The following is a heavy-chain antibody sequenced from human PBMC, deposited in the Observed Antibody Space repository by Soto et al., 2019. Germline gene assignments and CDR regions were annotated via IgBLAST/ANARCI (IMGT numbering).Heavy chain of an antibody. D-gene: IGHD6-13*01. V-gene: IGHV3-30*18. Sequence: QVQLVESGGGVVQPGRSLRLSCAASGFTFSSYGRHWVRQAPGKGLEWVAVISYDGSHIYYAHSVKGRFTISRDHSKNTLYLQMNSLRAEDTAVYYCAKAGGVYRSSWYGVNWFDPWGQGTMVTVSS. CDR3: AKAGGVYRSSWYGVNWFDP. CDR2: ISYDGSHI. CDR1: GFTFSSYG. J-gene: IGHJ5*02.